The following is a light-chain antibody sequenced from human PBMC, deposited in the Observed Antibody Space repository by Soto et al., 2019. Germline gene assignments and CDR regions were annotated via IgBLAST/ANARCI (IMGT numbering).Light chain of an antibody. Sequence: AIRTTQSPSSFSASTGERVASTCRANEDIGTYLAWYQQIPGKAPKLLIYDASTLQTGVPSRFSGSGSGTDFTLTISYLQSEDFGTYYCQHYNSYSEAFGQGTKVDIK. CDR3: QHYNSYSEA. J-gene: IGKJ1*01. CDR1: EDIGTY. V-gene: IGKV1-8*01. CDR2: DAS.